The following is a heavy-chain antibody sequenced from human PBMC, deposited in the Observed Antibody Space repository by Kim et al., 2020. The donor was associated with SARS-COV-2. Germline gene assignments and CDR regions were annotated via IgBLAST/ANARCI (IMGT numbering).Heavy chain of an antibody. Sequence: GGSLRLSCAASGFTFSSYWMHWVRQAPGKGLVWVSRINSDGSSTSYADSVKGRFTISRDNAKNTLYLQMNSLRAEDTAVYYCAREGPDYVPAAIPFDYWGQGTLVTVSS. D-gene: IGHD2-2*01. V-gene: IGHV3-74*01. CDR3: AREGPDYVPAAIPFDY. J-gene: IGHJ4*02. CDR1: GFTFSSYW. CDR2: INSDGSST.